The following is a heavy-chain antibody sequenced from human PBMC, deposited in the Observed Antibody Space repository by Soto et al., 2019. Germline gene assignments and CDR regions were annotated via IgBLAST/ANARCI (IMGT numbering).Heavy chain of an antibody. D-gene: IGHD6-19*01. Sequence: GESLKISCKGSGYSFTSYWISWVRQMPGKGLEWMGRIDPSDSYTNYSPSFQGHVTISADKSISTAYLQWSSLKASDTAMYYCARPRIAVPLDDAFDIWGQGTMVTV. CDR2: IDPSDSYT. J-gene: IGHJ3*02. CDR1: GYSFTSYW. CDR3: ARPRIAVPLDDAFDI. V-gene: IGHV5-10-1*01.